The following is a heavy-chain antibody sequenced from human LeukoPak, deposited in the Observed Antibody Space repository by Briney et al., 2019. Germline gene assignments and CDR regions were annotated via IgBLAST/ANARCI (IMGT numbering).Heavy chain of an antibody. CDR2: IFYSGST. J-gene: IGHJ4*02. CDR1: GGSIGTYY. Sequence: SETLSLTCTVSGGSIGTYYWSWIRQPPGKGLEWIAYIFYSGSTNYNPSLKSRVTISVDTSKDQFSLKLSSVTAADTAVYYCARQADDSSSSLVYFDYWGQGTLVTVSS. CDR3: ARQADDSSSSLVYFDY. D-gene: IGHD6-6*01. V-gene: IGHV4-59*08.